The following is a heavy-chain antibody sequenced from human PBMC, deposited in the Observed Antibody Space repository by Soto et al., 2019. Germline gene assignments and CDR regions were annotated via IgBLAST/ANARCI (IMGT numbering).Heavy chain of an antibody. CDR3: ARGIATGQLDP. J-gene: IGHJ5*02. Sequence: SVKVSCKASGYTFTRYTMNWVRQAPGQRLEWMGWINPDNGNTKSSQKFQDRVIITRDTSASTAYMDLSSLRSEDTAVYYCARGIATGQLDPWGQGTLVTVSS. D-gene: IGHD2-15*01. CDR1: GYTFTRYT. V-gene: IGHV1-3*01. CDR2: INPDNGNT.